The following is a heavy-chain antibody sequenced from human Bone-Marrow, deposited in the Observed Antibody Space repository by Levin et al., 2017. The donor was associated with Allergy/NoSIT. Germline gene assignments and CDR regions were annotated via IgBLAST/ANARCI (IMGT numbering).Heavy chain of an antibody. CDR3: AKVWEAAEDVDY. CDR1: GFFFSTHY. J-gene: IGHJ4*02. Sequence: LSLTCAASGFFFSTHYMSWVRQAPGRGLECVATITTSGAATYYGDSVRGRFTITRDNSKSTLFLQMKGLRAEDSAVYFCAKVWEAAEDVDYWGQGTLVTVSS. CDR2: ITTSGAAT. V-gene: IGHV3-23*01. D-gene: IGHD1-26*01.